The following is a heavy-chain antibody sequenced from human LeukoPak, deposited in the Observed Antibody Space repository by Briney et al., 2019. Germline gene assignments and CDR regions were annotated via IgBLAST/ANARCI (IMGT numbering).Heavy chain of an antibody. CDR2: IYHSGST. Sequence: SQTLSLTCTVSGGSISSGGYYWSWIRQPPGKGLEWIGYIYHSGSTNYNPSLKSRVTISVDTSKNQFSLKLSSVTAADTAVYYCARGSLEVLLRYFDWLSFGMDVWGQGTTVTVSS. D-gene: IGHD3-9*01. J-gene: IGHJ6*02. CDR1: GGSISSGGYY. CDR3: ARGSLEVLLRYFDWLSFGMDV. V-gene: IGHV4-30-2*01.